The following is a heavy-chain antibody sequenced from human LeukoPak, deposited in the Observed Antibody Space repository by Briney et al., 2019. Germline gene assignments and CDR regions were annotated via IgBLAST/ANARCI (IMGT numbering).Heavy chain of an antibody. V-gene: IGHV3-21*04. D-gene: IGHD1-14*01. Sequence: GGSLRLSCAASGFTFSNYSMNWVRQAPGKGLEWVSSISSSSNYIYYADSVRGRFTISRANSENTLYLQMNNLRAEDTAVYYCAKATGYLLWGQGTLVTVSS. CDR3: AKATGYLL. CDR2: ISSSSNYI. CDR1: GFTFSNYS. J-gene: IGHJ4*02.